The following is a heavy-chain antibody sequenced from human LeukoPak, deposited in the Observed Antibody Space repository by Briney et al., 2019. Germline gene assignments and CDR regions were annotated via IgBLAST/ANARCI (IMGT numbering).Heavy chain of an antibody. CDR1: GGSISSSNYY. V-gene: IGHV4-39*01. D-gene: IGHD6-13*01. CDR2: IYYTGST. Sequence: SETLSLTCTVSGGSISSSNYYWGWIRQPPGKGLEWIGSIYYTGSTYYNPSLKSRVTISVDTSKNQFSLKLTSVTAADTAVYYWARNCDSSCWYLGYWGQGTLVTVSS. CDR3: ARNCDSSCWYLGY. J-gene: IGHJ4*02.